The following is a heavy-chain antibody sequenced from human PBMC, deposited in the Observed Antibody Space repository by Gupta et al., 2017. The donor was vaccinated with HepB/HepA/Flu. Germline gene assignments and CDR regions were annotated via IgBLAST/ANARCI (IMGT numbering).Heavy chain of an antibody. V-gene: IGHV4-59*01. CDR3: ARYRGSYFFDY. CDR1: GGSISGYY. J-gene: IGHJ4*02. D-gene: IGHD1-26*01. CDR2: ISSSGST. Sequence: QVQLQESGPGLVKPSETLSLTCTVSGGSISGYYWSWIRQPPGKGLEWIGYISSSGSTNYTPSLKSRVTISVDTSKNQFSLRVNSVTAADTAVYYCARYRGSYFFDYWGQGTLVTVSS.